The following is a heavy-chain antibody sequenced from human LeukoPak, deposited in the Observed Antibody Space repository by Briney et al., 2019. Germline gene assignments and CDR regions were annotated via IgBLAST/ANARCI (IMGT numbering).Heavy chain of an antibody. CDR1: GGSISSYY. J-gene: IGHJ4*02. D-gene: IGHD1-1*01. V-gene: IGHV4-4*07. CDR2: IYTSGST. Sequence: SETVSLTCTVSGGSISSYYWSWLRQPAGKGLEGIGRIYTSGSTNYNPSLKSRVTMSVDTSKNQFSLKLTSVTAADTAVYYYARDLGRPKIANYFDYWGQGTLVTVSS. CDR3: ARDLGRPKIANYFDY.